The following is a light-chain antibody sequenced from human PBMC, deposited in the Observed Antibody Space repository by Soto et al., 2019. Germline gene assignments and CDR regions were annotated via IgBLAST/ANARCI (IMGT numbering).Light chain of an antibody. J-gene: IGKJ1*01. CDR1: QSVSSTY. CDR3: QQYTTSPPSWT. V-gene: IGKV3-20*01. Sequence: EIVLTQSPGTLSLSPGERATLSCRASQSVSSTYLAWYQQKPGQAPRLLIYGASSRATGIPDRFSGSGSGTDFTLTISRLEPEDDAVYYCQQYTTSPPSWTFGQGTKVEIK. CDR2: GAS.